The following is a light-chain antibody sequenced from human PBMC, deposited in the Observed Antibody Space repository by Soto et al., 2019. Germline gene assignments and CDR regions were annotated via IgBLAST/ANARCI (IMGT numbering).Light chain of an antibody. CDR3: QHKGN. Sequence: DIQMTQSPSTLSASVGDRVTIACWASQSISTYVNWYQQKPGSAPKLLIYTASTLQSGVPSRFSGSGSGTDFTLTISSLQPEDFATYYCQHKGNFGPGTKVDIK. V-gene: IGKV1-39*01. CDR1: QSISTY. CDR2: TAS. J-gene: IGKJ3*01.